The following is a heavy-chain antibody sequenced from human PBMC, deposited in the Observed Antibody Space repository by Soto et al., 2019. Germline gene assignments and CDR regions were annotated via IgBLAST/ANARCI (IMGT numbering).Heavy chain of an antibody. Sequence: EASVKVSCKASGGTFSSYAISWVRQAPGQGLEWMGGIIPIFGTANYAQKFQGRVTITADESTSTAYMELSSLRSEDTAVYYCARIVHVVRGVTNWFDPWGQGTLVTVSS. J-gene: IGHJ5*02. CDR3: ARIVHVVRGVTNWFDP. D-gene: IGHD3-10*01. CDR1: GGTFSSYA. CDR2: IIPIFGTA. V-gene: IGHV1-69*13.